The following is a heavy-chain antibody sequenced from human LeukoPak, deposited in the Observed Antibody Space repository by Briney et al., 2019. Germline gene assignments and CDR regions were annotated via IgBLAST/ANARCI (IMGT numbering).Heavy chain of an antibody. CDR3: ARITRSSGYPDY. V-gene: IGHV4-39*01. Sequence: KPSETLSLTCTVSGGSISSSYYWGWIRQPPGKGLEWIGSIYYSGSTYYNPSLKSRVTISVDTSKNQFSLKLSSVTAADTAVYYCARITRSSGYPDYWGQGTLVTVSS. J-gene: IGHJ4*02. D-gene: IGHD3-22*01. CDR2: IYYSGST. CDR1: GGSISSSYY.